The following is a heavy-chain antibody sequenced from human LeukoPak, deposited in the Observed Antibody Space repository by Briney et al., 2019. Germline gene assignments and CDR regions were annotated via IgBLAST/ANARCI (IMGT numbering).Heavy chain of an antibody. CDR1: GGFISSYY. CDR3: ARDGGAIMAYRYDY. J-gene: IGHJ4*02. V-gene: IGHV4-59*01. D-gene: IGHD3-16*01. Sequence: SETLSLTCTVSGGFISSYYWSWIRQPPGKGLGWIGYIYYNGSTNYNPSLKSRLTIPGVTSRAQFALKMSSVTAADTAVYYCARDGGAIMAYRYDYCGQGTLVTV. CDR2: IYYNGST.